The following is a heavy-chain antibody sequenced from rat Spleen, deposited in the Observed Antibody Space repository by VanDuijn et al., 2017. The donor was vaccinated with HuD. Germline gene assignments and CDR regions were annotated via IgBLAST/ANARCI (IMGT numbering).Heavy chain of an antibody. CDR2: ITYDGGTT. CDR1: GFTFSDYY. D-gene: IGHD1-11*01. V-gene: IGHV5-20*01. J-gene: IGHJ2*01. Sequence: EVQLVESDGGLVQPGRSLKLSCAASGFTFSDYYMAWVRQAPTKGLEWVASITYDGGTTYYRDSVKGRFTISRDNAKSSLYLQMDSLRSEDTATYYCTTRDGGYPHWGQGVMVTVSS. CDR3: TTRDGGYPH.